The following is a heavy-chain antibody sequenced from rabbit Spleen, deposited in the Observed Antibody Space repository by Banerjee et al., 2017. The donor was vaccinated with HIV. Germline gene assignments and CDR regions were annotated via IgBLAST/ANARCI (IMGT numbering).Heavy chain of an antibody. J-gene: IGHJ4*01. CDR3: ARDLVGVIGWNFYL. Sequence: QSVEESGGDLVKPEGSLTLTCTASGIDFSSTYYMCWVRQAPGKGLELIACIDPNKSGSTRYASWAKGRFTISKTSSTTVTLQMTRLTAADTATYFCARDLVGVIGWNFYLWGQGTLVTVS. CDR1: GIDFSSTYY. D-gene: IGHD1-1*01. CDR2: IDPNKSGST. V-gene: IGHV1S40*01.